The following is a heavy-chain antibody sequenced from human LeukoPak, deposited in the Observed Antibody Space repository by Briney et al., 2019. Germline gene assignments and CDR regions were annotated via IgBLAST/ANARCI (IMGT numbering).Heavy chain of an antibody. CDR1: GFTFTNAW. V-gene: IGHV3-15*01. D-gene: IGHD6-19*01. J-gene: IGHJ4*02. CDR2: IKSQSDGGTT. Sequence: GGSLRLSCAASGFTFTNAWMTWVRQSPGKGLEWVGRIKSQSDGGTTDYAAPVKGRFAISRDDSENTVYLQMSSLKAEDTAVYYCTTDPHPQTGYSAGWYVGNYWGQGTPVTVSS. CDR3: TTDPHPQTGYSAGWYVGNY.